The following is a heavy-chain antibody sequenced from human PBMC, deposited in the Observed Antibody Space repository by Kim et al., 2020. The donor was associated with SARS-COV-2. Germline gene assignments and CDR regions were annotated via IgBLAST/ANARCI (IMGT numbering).Heavy chain of an antibody. CDR2: VSDSGVTT. Sequence: GGSLRLSCAASEFPFNTYAMSWVRQAPGRGLEWVSTVSDSGVTTFYADSVKGRFTISRDNSKNTLFLHMNSLRVEYTAVYYCTGSRGGLRFHSFDYWGQGTLVTVSS. J-gene: IGHJ4*02. CDR1: EFPFNTYA. CDR3: TGSRGGLRFHSFDY. D-gene: IGHD5-12*01. V-gene: IGHV3-23*01.